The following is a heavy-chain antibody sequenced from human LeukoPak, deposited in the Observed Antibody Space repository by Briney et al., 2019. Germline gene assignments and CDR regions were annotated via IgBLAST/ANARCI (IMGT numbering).Heavy chain of an antibody. CDR2: INPNSGGT. V-gene: IGHV1-2*06. D-gene: IGHD6-6*01. J-gene: IGHJ5*02. CDR1: GYTFTGYY. Sequence: ASVKVSCKASGYTFTGYYMHWVRQAPGQGLGWMGRINPNSGGTNYAQKFQGRVTMTRDTSTSTVYMELSSLRSEDTAVYYCARGKEYSSSWFDPWGQGTLVTVSS. CDR3: ARGKEYSSSWFDP.